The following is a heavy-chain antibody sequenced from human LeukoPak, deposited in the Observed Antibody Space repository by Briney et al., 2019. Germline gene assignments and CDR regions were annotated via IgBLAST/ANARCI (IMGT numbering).Heavy chain of an antibody. CDR2: ISGSGGST. J-gene: IGHJ3*02. V-gene: IGHV3-23*01. Sequence: GGSLRLSCAASGFTVSSNYMSWVRQAPGKGLEWVSAISGSGGSTYYADSVKGRFTISRDNSKNTLYLQLSSLRAEDTAVYYCAKDLSSGWPDAFDIWGQGTMVTVSS. D-gene: IGHD6-19*01. CDR3: AKDLSSGWPDAFDI. CDR1: GFTVSSNY.